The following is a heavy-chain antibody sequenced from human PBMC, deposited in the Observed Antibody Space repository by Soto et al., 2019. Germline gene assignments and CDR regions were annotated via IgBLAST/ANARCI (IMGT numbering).Heavy chain of an antibody. CDR2: IYPEPHNYAT. Sequence: EVQLVESGGGLVQAGGSLRHSCAASGFAFSGSEMHWVRQASGRGLEWVGRIYPEPHNYATVYSASVKGRFTISRDDSQNTAYLQMNSLKTEDTALYYCTRHAIGDDNDNWGQGTLVTVSS. D-gene: IGHD3-22*01. CDR1: GFAFSGSE. V-gene: IGHV3-73*01. CDR3: TRHAIGDDNDN. J-gene: IGHJ4*02.